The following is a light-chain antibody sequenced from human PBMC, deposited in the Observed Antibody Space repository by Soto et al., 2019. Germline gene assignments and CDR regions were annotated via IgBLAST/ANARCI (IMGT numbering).Light chain of an antibody. CDR2: DVS. J-gene: IGLJ1*01. CDR3: CSYGGSYTYV. CDR1: SSDVGGYNY. Sequence: QSVLTQPASVSGSPGQSVTISCTGTSSDVGGYNYVSWYQQHPGKAPKVMIYDVSKRPSGVPNRFSGSKSGNTASLTISGLQAEDEADYYCCSYGGSYTYVFGTGTKVTVL. V-gene: IGLV2-11*01.